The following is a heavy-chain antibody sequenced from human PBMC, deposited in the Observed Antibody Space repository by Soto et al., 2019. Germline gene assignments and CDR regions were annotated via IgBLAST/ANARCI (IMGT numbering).Heavy chain of an antibody. Sequence: QVQLQESGPGLVKPSETLSLTCTVSGGSISSYYWSWIRQPPGRGLEWIGQFYNSGSPHYKPSLKRRVTISLDTSTNQFSLELSSVTAADTAVYYCARGTQGGYCSGGSSYSENDSWGQGALVTVSS. J-gene: IGHJ4*02. CDR2: FYNSGSP. D-gene: IGHD2-15*01. V-gene: IGHV4-59*01. CDR1: GGSISSYY. CDR3: ARGTQGGYCSGGSSYSENDS.